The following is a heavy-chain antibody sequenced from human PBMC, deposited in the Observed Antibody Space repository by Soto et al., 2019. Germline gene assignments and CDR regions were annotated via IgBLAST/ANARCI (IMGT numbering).Heavy chain of an antibody. CDR1: GGTFSSYA. J-gene: IGHJ6*02. D-gene: IGHD5-18*01. CDR3: ATVDTAMVYYYYGMDV. CDR2: IIPIFGTA. Sequence: QVQLVQSGAEVKKPGSSVKVSCKASGGTFSSYAISWVRQAPGQGLELMGGIIPIFGTANYAQKFQGRVTITADESTSTAYMELSSLRSEDTAVYYCATVDTAMVYYYYGMDVWGQGITVTVSS. V-gene: IGHV1-69*12.